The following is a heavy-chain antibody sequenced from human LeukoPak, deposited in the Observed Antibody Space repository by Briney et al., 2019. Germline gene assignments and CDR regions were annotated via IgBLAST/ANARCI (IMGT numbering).Heavy chain of an antibody. D-gene: IGHD6-19*01. CDR3: ARQGIAVADSTEGSYYYYGMDV. Sequence: PGESLKISCKGSGYIFTSYWIGWVRQMPGKGLEWMGIIYPGDSDTRYSPSFQGQVTISADKSISTAYLQWSSLKASDTAMYYCARQGIAVADSTEGSYYYYGMDVWGQGTTVTVSS. J-gene: IGHJ6*02. V-gene: IGHV5-51*01. CDR2: IYPGDSDT. CDR1: GYIFTSYW.